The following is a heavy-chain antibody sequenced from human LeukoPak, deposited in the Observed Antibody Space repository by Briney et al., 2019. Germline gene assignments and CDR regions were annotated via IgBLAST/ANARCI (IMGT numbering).Heavy chain of an antibody. CDR3: ARQESMAFAN. CDR1: GFTFSSYW. Sequence: GGSLRLSCAASGFTFSSYWMHWVRQAPGKGPEWLSTITGSGGDTYSADSVKGRLTVSRDNSKNTLYLQLNSLRAEDTAVYYCARQESMAFANWGQGTLVTVSS. CDR2: ITGSGGDT. J-gene: IGHJ4*02. D-gene: IGHD5-24*01. V-gene: IGHV3-23*01.